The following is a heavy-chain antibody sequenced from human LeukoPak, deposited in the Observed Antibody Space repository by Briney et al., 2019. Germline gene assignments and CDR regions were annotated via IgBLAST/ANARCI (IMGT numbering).Heavy chain of an antibody. CDR2: IRYDGTTK. V-gene: IGHV3-30*02. J-gene: IGHJ4*02. CDR3: ARELNWNLDY. Sequence: GGSLRLSCAASGFTFSTYGMHWVRQAPGKGLEWVAFIRYDGTTKYYADSVKGRFTISRDNSKNTLYLQMNSLRAEDTAVYYCARELNWNLDYWGQGTLVTVSS. CDR1: GFTFSTYG. D-gene: IGHD1-1*01.